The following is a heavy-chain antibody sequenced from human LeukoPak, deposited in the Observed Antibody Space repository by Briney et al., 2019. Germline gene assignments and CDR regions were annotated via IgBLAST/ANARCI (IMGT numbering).Heavy chain of an antibody. CDR2: IYYSGST. V-gene: IGHV4-39*01. J-gene: IGHJ4*02. Sequence: SETLSLTCTVSGGSISSSSYYWGWIRQPPGKGLEWIGSIYYSGSTYYNPSLKSRVTISADTSKNQFSLKLSSVTAADTAVYYCARRNVLMVYAIDYWGQGTLVTVSS. CDR1: GGSISSSSYY. D-gene: IGHD2-8*01. CDR3: ARRNVLMVYAIDY.